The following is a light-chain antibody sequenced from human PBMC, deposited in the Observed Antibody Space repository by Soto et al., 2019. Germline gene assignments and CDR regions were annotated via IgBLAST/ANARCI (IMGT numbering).Light chain of an antibody. CDR1: QSVSSSY. J-gene: IGKJ3*01. CDR3: QHYGGSPSFT. Sequence: EIVLTQSPGTPSLSPGERATLSCRASQSVSSSYLGWYQQKPGQAPRLLIYGASGRATGIPDRFSGSGSGTDFTLTISRLEPEDFAVYYCQHYGGSPSFTFGPGTKVDIK. V-gene: IGKV3-20*01. CDR2: GAS.